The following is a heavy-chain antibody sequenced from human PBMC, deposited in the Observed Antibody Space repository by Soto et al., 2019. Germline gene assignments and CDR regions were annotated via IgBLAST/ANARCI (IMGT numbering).Heavy chain of an antibody. Sequence: ASVKVSCKASGYTFTSYGISWVRQAPGQGLEWMGWISAYNGNTNYAQKLQGRVTMTTDTSTSTAYMELRSLRSDDTAVYYCARDWEYYYGSGSISDYYYYKDVWGKGTTVTVSS. CDR1: GYTFTSYG. CDR3: ARDWEYYYGSGSISDYYYYKDV. V-gene: IGHV1-18*01. D-gene: IGHD3-10*01. CDR2: ISAYNGNT. J-gene: IGHJ6*03.